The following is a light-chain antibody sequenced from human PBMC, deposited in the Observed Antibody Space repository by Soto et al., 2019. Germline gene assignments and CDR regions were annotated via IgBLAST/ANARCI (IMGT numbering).Light chain of an antibody. CDR2: AAS. CDR1: LTTSVY. CDR3: QQSYTAPPT. Sequence: DNQLTQSPSSLSAYLGDRVTITCRASLTTSVYLNWYQHKPGKAPRLLIYAASNLLSGVPSRLSGSGSGTEFTLTISSLQPEDFATYYCQQSYTAPPTFGQGTKVE. V-gene: IGKV1-39*01. J-gene: IGKJ1*01.